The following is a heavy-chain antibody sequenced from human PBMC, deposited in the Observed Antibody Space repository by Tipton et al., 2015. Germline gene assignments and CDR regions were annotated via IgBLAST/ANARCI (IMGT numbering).Heavy chain of an antibody. CDR3: ASSAGSILRFLEWYPT. Sequence: GSLRLSCVASGFTFGTFGMSWVRQAPGKGLEWVSSISDNGDDTYYADSVRGRFAISRDNSKSTLYLQMSSLRIDDTAIYFCASSAGSILRFLEWYPTRGQGTRVTVSS. D-gene: IGHD3-3*01. CDR2: ISDNGDDT. CDR1: GFTFGTFG. J-gene: IGHJ4*02. V-gene: IGHV3-23*01.